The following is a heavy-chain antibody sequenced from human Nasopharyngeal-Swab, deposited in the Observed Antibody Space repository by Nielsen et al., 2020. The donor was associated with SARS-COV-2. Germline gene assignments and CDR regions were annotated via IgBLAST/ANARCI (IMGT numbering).Heavy chain of an antibody. V-gene: IGHV4-4*02. CDR2: ISDGGST. J-gene: IGHJ5*02. CDR3: GSGSSWRLDP. Sequence: SDTLSLTCTVPGASFSSTDWCSCVRQPPGTGLGWLGEISDGGSTNYNPSLRSRVTIALDKSKSQFSLKLSSVTAAETAVYYCGSGSSWRLDPWGQGTPVIVSS. CDR1: GASFSSTDW.